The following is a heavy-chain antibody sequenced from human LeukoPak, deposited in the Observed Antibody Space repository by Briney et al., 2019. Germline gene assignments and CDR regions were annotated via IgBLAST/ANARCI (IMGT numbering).Heavy chain of an antibody. CDR1: GGSISSGGYY. J-gene: IGHJ4*02. V-gene: IGHV4-31*03. CDR2: IYYSGST. CDR3: ARAVSCSGGSCLFDY. Sequence: SQTLSLTCTVSGGSISSGGYYWSWIRQHPGKGLEWIGYIYYSGSTYYNPSLKSRVTISVDTSKNQFSLKLSSVTAADTAVYYCARAVSCSGGSCLFDYWGQGTLVTVSS. D-gene: IGHD2-15*01.